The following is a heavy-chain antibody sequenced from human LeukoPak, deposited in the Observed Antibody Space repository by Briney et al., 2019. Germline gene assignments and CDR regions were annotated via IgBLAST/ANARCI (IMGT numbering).Heavy chain of an antibody. CDR3: ARDLYYYDSSGHY. V-gene: IGHV3-66*01. CDR1: GFTVSSNY. Sequence: GGSLRLSCAASGFTVSSNYMSWVRQAPGKGLEWVSVIYSGDNTYYADSVKGRFTISRDNAKNSLYLQMNSLRAEDTAVYYCARDLYYYDSSGHYWGQGTLVTVSS. D-gene: IGHD3-22*01. J-gene: IGHJ4*02. CDR2: IYSGDNT.